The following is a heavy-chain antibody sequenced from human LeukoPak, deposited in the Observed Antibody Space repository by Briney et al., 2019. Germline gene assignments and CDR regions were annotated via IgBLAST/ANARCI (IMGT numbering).Heavy chain of an antibody. D-gene: IGHD6-13*01. J-gene: IGHJ4*02. CDR3: ARKWSSSWSSFDY. V-gene: IGHV3-7*03. CDR1: GFTFSSYW. CDR2: ITQDGSDK. Sequence: PGGSLRLSCAASGFTFSSYWMSWVRQAPGNGLEWVAKITQDGSDKYYVGSVKGRFTVSRDNAQNSLYLQMNSLRAEDTAIYYCARKWSSSWSSFDYWGQGTLVTVSS.